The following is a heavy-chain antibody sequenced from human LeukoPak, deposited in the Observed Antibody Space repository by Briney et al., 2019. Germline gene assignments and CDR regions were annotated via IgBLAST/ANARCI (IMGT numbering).Heavy chain of an antibody. CDR2: INHSGST. CDR3: ARESVRLRFLEWLPRYYFDY. D-gene: IGHD3-3*01. V-gene: IGHV4-34*01. CDR1: GGSFSGYY. Sequence: SETLSLTCAVYGGSFSGYYWSWIRQPPGKGLEWIGEINHSGSTNYNPSLKSRVTISVDTSKNQFSLKLSSVTAADTAVYYCARESVRLRFLEWLPRYYFDYWGQGTLVTVSS. J-gene: IGHJ4*02.